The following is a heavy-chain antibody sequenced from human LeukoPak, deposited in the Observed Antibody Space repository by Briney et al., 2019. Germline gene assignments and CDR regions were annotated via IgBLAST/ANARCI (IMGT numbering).Heavy chain of an antibody. CDR2: INSDGSST. D-gene: IGHD6-13*01. Sequence: GGSLRLSCAASGFTFSSYAVSWVRQAPGKGLVWVSRINSDGSSTSYADSVKGRFTISRDNAKNTLYLQMNSLRAEDAAVYYCAKAAFGYSSSWYNYWGQGTLVTVSS. CDR3: AKAAFGYSSSWYNY. J-gene: IGHJ4*02. CDR1: GFTFSSYA. V-gene: IGHV3-74*01.